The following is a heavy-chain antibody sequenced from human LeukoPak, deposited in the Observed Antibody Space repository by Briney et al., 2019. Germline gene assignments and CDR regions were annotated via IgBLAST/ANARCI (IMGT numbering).Heavy chain of an antibody. CDR2: IFHSGST. V-gene: IGHV4-38-2*02. CDR3: ARRSPNSGWPD. Sequence: SETLSLTCTVTGYSISSGYCWGWIRQPPGKGLEWIGNIFHSGSTYYNPSLKSRVTISVDTSKNQFSLNLNFVTAADTAVYYCARRSPNSGWPDWGQGPLVTVSS. D-gene: IGHD5-12*01. J-gene: IGHJ4*02. CDR1: GYSISSGYC.